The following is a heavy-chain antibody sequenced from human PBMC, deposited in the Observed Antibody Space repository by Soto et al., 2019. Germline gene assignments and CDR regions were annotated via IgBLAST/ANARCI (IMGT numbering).Heavy chain of an antibody. CDR2: IIPLLGIA. V-gene: IGHV1-69*04. Sequence: QVQLVQSEAEVKKPGSSVKVSCKASGGTFSSYPISWVRQAHGQGLEWMGRIIPLLGIANYAQKFHVRVTNTADNTTRTTYMELSSLRTENTAVYYSARDGASGPNWGQGTLVSLSS. CDR3: ARDGASGPN. D-gene: IGHD3-10*01. CDR1: GGTFSSYP. J-gene: IGHJ4*02.